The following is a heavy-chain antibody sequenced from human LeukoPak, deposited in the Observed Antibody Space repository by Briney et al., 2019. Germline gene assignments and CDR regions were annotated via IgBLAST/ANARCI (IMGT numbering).Heavy chain of an antibody. CDR2: IYPGDSDT. J-gene: IGHJ3*02. CDR3: ARSEPRGRSFDI. V-gene: IGHV5-51*01. D-gene: IGHD1-14*01. Sequence: GESLKISCKCSGYTFTTYWIGWVRHMPGKGLEWMGVIYPGDSDTRYSPSFQGQVTISADKSISTAYLQWTSLKASDTAMYYCARSEPRGRSFDIWGQGTMVTVSS. CDR1: GYTFTTYW.